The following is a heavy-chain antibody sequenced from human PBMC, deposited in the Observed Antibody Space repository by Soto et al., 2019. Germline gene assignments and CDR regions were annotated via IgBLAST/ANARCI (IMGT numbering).Heavy chain of an antibody. V-gene: IGHV3-7*01. CDR3: GKAIGAAQ. CDR1: GFTFSNYW. CDR2: INKDGSQT. J-gene: IGHJ4*02. Sequence: EVQLVESGGALVQPGGSLRLTCATSGFTFSNYWMTWVRQAPGKGLEWVANINKDGSQTSFVDSVKGRFTIFRDNAKSELYPEMNSPRGEDSATYSCGKAIGAAQWGQGTLVTVSS. D-gene: IGHD6-25*01.